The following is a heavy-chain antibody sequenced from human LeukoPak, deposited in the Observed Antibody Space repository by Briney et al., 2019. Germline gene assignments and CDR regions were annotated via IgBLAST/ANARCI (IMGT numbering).Heavy chain of an antibody. D-gene: IGHD3-10*01. V-gene: IGHV4-59*08. Sequence: SETLSLTCTVSGGSISSHYWNWIRQPPGKGLEWIGYLYNSGSTKYNPSLTSRVTISVDTSKNQFSLKLTSVTAADTAVYYCTRHDASGSSPWGQGTLVTVSS. J-gene: IGHJ5*02. CDR1: GGSISSHY. CDR3: TRHDASGSSP. CDR2: LYNSGST.